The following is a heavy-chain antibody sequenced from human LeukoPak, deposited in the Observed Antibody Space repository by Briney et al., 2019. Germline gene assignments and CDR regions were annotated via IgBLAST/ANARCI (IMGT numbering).Heavy chain of an antibody. J-gene: IGHJ6*03. CDR1: GFTFSSYA. V-gene: IGHV3-30*04. D-gene: IGHD3-22*01. Sequence: GGSLRLSCAASGFTFSSYAMHWVRQAPGKGLEWVALISYDGSINDYADSVKGRFTISRDNSKNTLYLQMNSLRADDTAMYYCARGIEVGSGYMDVWGKGTTVTVSS. CDR3: ARGIEVGSGYMDV. CDR2: ISYDGSIN.